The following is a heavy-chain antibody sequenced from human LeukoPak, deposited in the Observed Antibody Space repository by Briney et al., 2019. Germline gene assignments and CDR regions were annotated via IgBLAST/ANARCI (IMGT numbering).Heavy chain of an antibody. D-gene: IGHD2-21*02. Sequence: GGSLRLSCAASGFTFSSYAMSWVRQAPGKGLEWVSAISGSGGSTYYADSVKGRFTISRDNSKNTLYLQMNSLRAEDTAVYYCAKDIAAYCGGDCYEPNYWGQGTLVTVSP. J-gene: IGHJ4*02. CDR3: AKDIAAYCGGDCYEPNY. V-gene: IGHV3-23*01. CDR1: GFTFSSYA. CDR2: ISGSGGST.